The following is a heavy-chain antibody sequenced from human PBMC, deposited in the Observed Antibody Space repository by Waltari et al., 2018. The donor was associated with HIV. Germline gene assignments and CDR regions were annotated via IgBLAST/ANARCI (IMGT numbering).Heavy chain of an antibody. CDR1: GADFSNYY. V-gene: IGHV4-59*01. D-gene: IGHD3-9*01. CDR2: VYHKGNT. J-gene: IGHJ2*01. Sequence: QVQLQVSGPGLVKPSETLSLTCNVSGADFSNYYWSWLRQPPGKGLEWIGFVYHKGNTKYNPSLENRLTISVDTPKSQFSRKLTSVTAADTAVYFWAREAVAPGLVSWFFDVWGRGILVTVSS. CDR3: AREAVAPGLVSWFFDV.